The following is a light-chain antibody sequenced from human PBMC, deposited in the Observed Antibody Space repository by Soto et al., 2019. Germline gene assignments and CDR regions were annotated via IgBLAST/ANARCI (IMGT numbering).Light chain of an antibody. J-gene: IGLJ2*01. V-gene: IGLV2-14*01. Sequence: QSALTQPASVSGSPGQSITISCTGTSSDVGDYDYVSWYQQHPGKAPKLMFYDVSNRPSGVSNRFSGSKSGNTASLTISGLQAEDEGDYYCSSYTSSGTLVLFGGGTKVTV. CDR3: SSYTSSGTLVL. CDR2: DVS. CDR1: SSDVGDYDY.